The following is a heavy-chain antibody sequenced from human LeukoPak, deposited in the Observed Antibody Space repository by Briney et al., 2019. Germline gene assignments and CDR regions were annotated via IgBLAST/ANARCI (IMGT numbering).Heavy chain of an antibody. J-gene: IGHJ5*02. Sequence: GASVKVSCKASGYTFTGYYMHWVRQAPGQGLEWMGWINPNSGGTNYAQKFQGRVTMTRDTTISTAYMELSRLRSDDTAVYYCARETKQWLATGSTADPWGQGTLVTVSS. CDR1: GYTFTGYY. CDR3: ARETKQWLATGSTADP. V-gene: IGHV1-2*02. CDR2: INPNSGGT. D-gene: IGHD6-19*01.